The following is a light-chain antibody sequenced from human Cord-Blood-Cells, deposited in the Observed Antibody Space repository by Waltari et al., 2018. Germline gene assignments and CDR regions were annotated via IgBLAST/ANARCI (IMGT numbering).Light chain of an antibody. V-gene: IGLV3-21*02. J-gene: IGLJ1*01. CDR1: NIGSKS. CDR2: DDS. CDR3: QVWDSSSDHPV. Sequence: SYVLTPPPSVSVAPGQTARLTCGGNNIGSKSVHWYQQKPGQAPVLVVYDDSDRPPGIPERFSGSNSGNTATLTISRVEAGDEADYYCQVWDSSSDHPVFGTGTKVTVL.